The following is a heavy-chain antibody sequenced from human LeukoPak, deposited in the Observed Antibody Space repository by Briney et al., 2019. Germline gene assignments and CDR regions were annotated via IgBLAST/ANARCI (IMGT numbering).Heavy chain of an antibody. CDR3: AKDSSPYYYDSSGSYPYWYFDL. Sequence: GGSLRLSCAASGFTFSSYAMSWVRQAPGKGLEWVSAISGSGGSTYYADSVKGRFTSSRDNSKNTLYLQMNSLRAEDTAVYYCAKDSSPYYYDSSGSYPYWYFDLWGRGTLVTVSS. V-gene: IGHV3-23*01. CDR1: GFTFSSYA. J-gene: IGHJ2*01. D-gene: IGHD3-22*01. CDR2: ISGSGGST.